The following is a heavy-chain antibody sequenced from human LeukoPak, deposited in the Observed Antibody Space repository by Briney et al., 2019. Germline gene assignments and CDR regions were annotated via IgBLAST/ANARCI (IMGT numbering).Heavy chain of an antibody. V-gene: IGHV4-4*09. Sequence: SETLSLTCTVSGGSISSYYWSWIRQPPGKGLEWIGYIYTSGSTNYNPSLKSRVTISVDTSKNQFSLKLSSVTAADTAVYYCARVSYYYDSSGSKNAVYCFDYWGQGTLVTVSS. CDR2: IYTSGST. CDR3: ARVSYYYDSSGSKNAVYCFDY. D-gene: IGHD3-22*01. CDR1: GGSISSYY. J-gene: IGHJ4*02.